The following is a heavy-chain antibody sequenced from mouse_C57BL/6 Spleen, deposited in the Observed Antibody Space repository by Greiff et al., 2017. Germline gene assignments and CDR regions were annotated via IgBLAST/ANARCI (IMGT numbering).Heavy chain of an antibody. CDR1: GFSLTSYG. J-gene: IGHJ4*01. V-gene: IGHV2-6*01. Sequence: QVQLKESGPGLVAPSQSLSITCTVSGFSLTSYGVDWVRQSPGKGLEWLGVIWGVGSTNYNSALKSRLSISKDNSKSQVFLKMNSLQTDDTAMYYCASRLYGSSHYYAMDYWGQGTSVTVSS. CDR2: IWGVGST. D-gene: IGHD1-1*01. CDR3: ASRLYGSSHYYAMDY.